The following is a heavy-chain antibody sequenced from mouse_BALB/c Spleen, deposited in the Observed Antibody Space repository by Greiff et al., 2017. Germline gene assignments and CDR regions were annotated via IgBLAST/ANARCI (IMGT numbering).Heavy chain of an antibody. J-gene: IGHJ3*01. Sequence: GVDFSRYWMSWVRQAPGKGLEWIGEINPDSSTINYTPSLKDKFIISRDNAKNTLYLQMSKVRSEDTALYYCARPYYYGSSYGFAYWGQGTLVTVSA. D-gene: IGHD1-1*01. CDR2: INPDSSTI. CDR3: ARPYYYGSSYGFAY. V-gene: IGHV4-1*02. CDR1: GVDFSRYW.